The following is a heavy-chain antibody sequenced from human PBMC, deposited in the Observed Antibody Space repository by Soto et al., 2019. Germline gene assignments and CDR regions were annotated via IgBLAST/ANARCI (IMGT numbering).Heavy chain of an antibody. Sequence: QVQLVQSGAEVKKPGASVKVSCKASGYTFTSYYMHWVRQAPGQGLEWMGIINPSGGSTSYAQKFQGRVNMTRDTSTSTVYMELSSLRSEDTAVYYCARTITGTPFDYWGQGTLVTVSS. V-gene: IGHV1-46*03. D-gene: IGHD1-20*01. CDR3: ARTITGTPFDY. CDR2: INPSGGST. CDR1: GYTFTSYY. J-gene: IGHJ4*02.